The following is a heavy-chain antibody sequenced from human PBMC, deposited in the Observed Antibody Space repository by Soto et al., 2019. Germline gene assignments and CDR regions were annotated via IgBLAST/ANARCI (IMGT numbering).Heavy chain of an antibody. J-gene: IGHJ6*02. CDR2: IWYDGTKQ. D-gene: IGHD5-18*01. Sequence: WGSLRLSCAASGFTFSSYGMHWFRQAPGKGLEWVALIWYDGTKQYYADSVKGRFTISRDNSKNTLYVQMNSLRAEDTAVYYCARDGTAMARGYYYYEMDVWGQGTTVTVSS. V-gene: IGHV3-33*01. CDR3: ARDGTAMARGYYYYEMDV. CDR1: GFTFSSYG.